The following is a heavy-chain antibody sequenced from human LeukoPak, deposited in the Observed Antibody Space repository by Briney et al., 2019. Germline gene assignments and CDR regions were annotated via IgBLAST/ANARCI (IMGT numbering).Heavy chain of an antibody. CDR2: ISSSSSYI. CDR1: GFTFSSYS. V-gene: IGHV3-21*01. D-gene: IGHD2-15*01. J-gene: IGHJ4*02. CDR3: ARAYCSGGSCYGFADY. Sequence: PGGSLSLCCAASGFTFSSYSMNWVRPAPGKGLEWVSSISSSSSYIYYADSVKGRFTISRDNAKNSLYLQMNSLRAEDTAVYYCARAYCSGGSCYGFADYWGQGTLVTVSS.